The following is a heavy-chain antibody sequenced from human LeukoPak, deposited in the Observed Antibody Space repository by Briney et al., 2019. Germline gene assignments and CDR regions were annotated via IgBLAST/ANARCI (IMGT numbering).Heavy chain of an antibody. Sequence: GGSLRLSCAASGFTFSSYAMSWVRQAPGKGLEWVSVISDSGASTYYADSVKSRFTISRDNSKNTLSLQMNSLRAEDTAVYYCAKGGGSSCYSTIDCWGQGTLVTVSS. J-gene: IGHJ4*02. D-gene: IGHD2-15*01. CDR3: AKGGGSSCYSTIDC. CDR1: GFTFSSYA. V-gene: IGHV3-23*01. CDR2: ISDSGAST.